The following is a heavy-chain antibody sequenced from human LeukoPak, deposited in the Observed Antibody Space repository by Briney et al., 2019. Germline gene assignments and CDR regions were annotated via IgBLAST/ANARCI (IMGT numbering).Heavy chain of an antibody. CDR2: IYYSGST. D-gene: IGHD2-21*01. Sequence: PSETLSLTCTVSGGSISSGDYYWSWIRQPPGKGLEWIGYIYYSGSTYYNPSLKSRVTISVDTSKNQFSLKLSSVTAADTAVYYCAREHGYYYMDVWGKGTTVTVSS. CDR3: AREHGYYYMDV. J-gene: IGHJ6*03. CDR1: GGSISSGDYY. V-gene: IGHV4-30-4*08.